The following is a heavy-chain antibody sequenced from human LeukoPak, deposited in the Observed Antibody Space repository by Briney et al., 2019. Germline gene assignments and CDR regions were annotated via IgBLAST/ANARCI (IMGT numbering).Heavy chain of an antibody. Sequence: VASVKVSCQASGGTFSSYAISWVRQAPGQGLEWMGGIIPIFGTANYAQKFQGRVTITADESTSTAYMELSSLRSEDTAVYYCVWGATTGIDYWGQGTLVTVSS. D-gene: IGHD1-26*01. V-gene: IGHV1-69*13. J-gene: IGHJ4*02. CDR2: IIPIFGTA. CDR3: VWGATTGIDY. CDR1: GGTFSSYA.